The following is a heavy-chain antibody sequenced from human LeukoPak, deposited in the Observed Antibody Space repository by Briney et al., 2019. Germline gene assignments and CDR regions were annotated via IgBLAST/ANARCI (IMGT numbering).Heavy chain of an antibody. J-gene: IGHJ4*02. D-gene: IGHD3-9*01. CDR1: GFNFRIHY. CDR3: VRDHWFPLDC. Sequence: GGSLRLSCSAYGFNFRIHYMRWVRQAPGKGLEWVARRTTSGGDMWYEDSVGSRSTVSNENAKNSLFLQLNNLRVEDTAVYYCVRDHWFPLDCWGQGTLVIVSS. CDR2: RTTSGGDM. V-gene: IGHV3-7*01.